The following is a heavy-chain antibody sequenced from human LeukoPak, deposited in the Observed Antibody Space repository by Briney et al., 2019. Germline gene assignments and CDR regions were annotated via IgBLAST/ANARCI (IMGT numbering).Heavy chain of an antibody. CDR3: ASSRYCSGGSCYDYMDV. J-gene: IGHJ6*03. V-gene: IGHV1-69*05. Sequence: SVKVSCKASGGTFSSYAISWVRQAPGQGLEWMGGVIPIFGTANYAQKFQSGVTITTDEPTSTAYMELSSLRSEDTAVYYCASSRYCSGGSCYDYMDVWGKGTTVTVSS. D-gene: IGHD2-15*01. CDR1: GGTFSSYA. CDR2: VIPIFGTA.